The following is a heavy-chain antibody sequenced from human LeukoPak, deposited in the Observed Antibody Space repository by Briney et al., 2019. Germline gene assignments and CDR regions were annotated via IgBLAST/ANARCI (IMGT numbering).Heavy chain of an antibody. D-gene: IGHD5-18*01. CDR1: GGSISSSSYY. CDR2: IYYSGIT. CDR3: ARGYGYSYGSVDY. V-gene: IGHV4-39*01. J-gene: IGHJ4*02. Sequence: PSETLSLTCTVSGGSISSSSYYWGWIRQPPGKGLEWIGSIYYSGITYYNPSLKSRVTISVDTSKNQFSLKLSSVTAADTAVYYCARGYGYSYGSVDYWGQGTLVTVSS.